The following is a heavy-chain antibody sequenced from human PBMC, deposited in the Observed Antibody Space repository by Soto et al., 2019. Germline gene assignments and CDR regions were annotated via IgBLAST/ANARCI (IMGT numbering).Heavy chain of an antibody. J-gene: IGHJ2*01. CDR1: GFTFSSYS. D-gene: IGHD3-22*01. V-gene: IGHV3-21*04. Sequence: EVQLVESGGGLVKPGGSLRLSCAASGFTFSSYSMNWVRQAPGKGLEWVSSISSSSSYIYYADSVKGRFTISRDNAKNSLYLQMNSLRSEDTAVYYCARSGRWGSGYPGDDLNRFGEYWYFDLWGRGTLVTVSS. CDR2: ISSSSSYI. CDR3: ARSGRWGSGYPGDDLNRFGEYWYFDL.